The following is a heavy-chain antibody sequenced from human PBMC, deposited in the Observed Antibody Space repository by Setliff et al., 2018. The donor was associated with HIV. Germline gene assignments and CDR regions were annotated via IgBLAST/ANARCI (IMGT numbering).Heavy chain of an antibody. D-gene: IGHD2-8*02. V-gene: IGHV1-3*01. Sequence: ASVKVSCKASGYTFTTYSLHWVRQAPGQSLEWMGWLNAGKGDTKYSQKFQDRITITRDTSANTAYMELKNLRSDDTATYFCTRGALLAVFDFDHWGHGTLVTVSS. CDR1: GYTFTTYS. CDR3: TRGALLAVFDFDH. CDR2: LNAGKGDT. J-gene: IGHJ4*01.